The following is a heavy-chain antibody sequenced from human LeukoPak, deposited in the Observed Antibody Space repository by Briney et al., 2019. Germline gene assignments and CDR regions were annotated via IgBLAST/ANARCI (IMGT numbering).Heavy chain of an antibody. D-gene: IGHD6-6*01. J-gene: IGHJ4*02. CDR1: GFTFSSHW. Sequence: GGSLRLSCAASGFTFSSHWMHWVRQAPGKGLVWVSRITSDGTSTIYANSVKGRFTISRDNAKNALYLQMYSLRAEDTAVYYCARVPTRLPVHYPYFDYWGQGALVTVSS. CDR2: ITSDGTST. CDR3: ARVPTRLPVHYPYFDY. V-gene: IGHV3-74*01.